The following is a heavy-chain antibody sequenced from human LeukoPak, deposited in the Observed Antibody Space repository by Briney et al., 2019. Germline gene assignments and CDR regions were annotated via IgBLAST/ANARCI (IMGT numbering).Heavy chain of an antibody. V-gene: IGHV4-4*09. D-gene: IGHD3-3*01. Sequence: SQTLSLTCTVSGGSISSYYWSWIRQPPGKGLEWIGYIYTSGSTKYNPSLKSRVTISVDTSKNQFSLKLSSVTAADTAVYYCARLGYYDFWSGYPDAFDIWGQGTMVTVSS. CDR1: GGSISSYY. J-gene: IGHJ3*02. CDR2: IYTSGST. CDR3: ARLGYYDFWSGYPDAFDI.